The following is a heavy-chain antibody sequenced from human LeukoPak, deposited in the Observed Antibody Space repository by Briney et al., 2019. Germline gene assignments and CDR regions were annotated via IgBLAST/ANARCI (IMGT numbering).Heavy chain of an antibody. D-gene: IGHD6-19*01. V-gene: IGHV3-7*01. J-gene: IGHJ6*03. CDR1: GFSFSSYW. CDR3: ARVAVAVAGPPNFGGYYYYMDV. Sequence: GGSLRLSCAASGFSFSSYWMSWVRQASGKGLEWVANIKQDGSEKDYVDSVKGRFTISRDNAKNSLYLQMNSLRAEDTAVYYCARVAVAVAGPPNFGGYYYYMDVWGKGTTVTISS. CDR2: IKQDGSEK.